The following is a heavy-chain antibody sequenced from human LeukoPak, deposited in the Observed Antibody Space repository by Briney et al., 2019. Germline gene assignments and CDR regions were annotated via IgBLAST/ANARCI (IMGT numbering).Heavy chain of an antibody. J-gene: IGHJ6*03. Sequence: ASVKVSCKASGYTFTSYYMHWVRQAPGQGLEWMGIINPSGGSTSYAQKFQGRVTMTRDTSTSTVYMELSSLRSEDTAVYYCARDKHLVVPEGYYHYMDVWGKGTTVTVSS. D-gene: IGHD2-2*01. CDR2: INPSGGST. V-gene: IGHV1-46*01. CDR1: GYTFTSYY. CDR3: ARDKHLVVPEGYYHYMDV.